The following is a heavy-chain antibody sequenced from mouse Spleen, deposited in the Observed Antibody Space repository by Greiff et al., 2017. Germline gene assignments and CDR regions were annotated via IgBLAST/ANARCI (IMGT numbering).Heavy chain of an antibody. V-gene: IGHV5-16*01. J-gene: IGHJ2*01. CDR2: INYDGSST. CDR3: ARDRYEGGYFDY. D-gene: IGHD2-3*01. Sequence: EVNLVESEGGLVQPGSSMKLSCTASGFTFSDYYMAWVRQVPEKGLEWVANINYDGSSTYYLDSLKSRFIISRDNAKNILYLQMSSLKSEDTATYYCARDRYEGGYFDYWGQGTTLTVSS. CDR1: GFTFSDYY.